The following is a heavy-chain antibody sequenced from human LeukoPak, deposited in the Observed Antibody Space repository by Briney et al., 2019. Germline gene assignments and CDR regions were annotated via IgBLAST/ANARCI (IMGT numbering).Heavy chain of an antibody. V-gene: IGHV3-23*01. Sequence: PGGSLRLSCAASGFTFSSYAMSWVRQAPGKGLEWVSAISGSGGSTYYADSVKGRFTISRDNSKNTLYLQMNSLRAEDTAVYYCARDPWLGYYYDSSGYLDYWGQGTLVTVSS. CDR2: ISGSGGST. CDR3: ARDPWLGYYYDSSGYLDY. D-gene: IGHD3-22*01. CDR1: GFTFSSYA. J-gene: IGHJ4*02.